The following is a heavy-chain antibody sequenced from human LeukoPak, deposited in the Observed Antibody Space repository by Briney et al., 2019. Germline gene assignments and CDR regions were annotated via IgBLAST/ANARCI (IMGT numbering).Heavy chain of an antibody. V-gene: IGHV3-30*03. CDR2: ISYDGSNK. D-gene: IGHD3-22*01. Sequence: GGSLRLSCAASGFTFSSYGMHWVRQAPGKGLEWVAVISYDGSNKYYADSVKGRFTISRDNSKNTLYLQMNSLRAEDTAVYYCARDLRRPPRVVGSPYYFDYWGQGTLVTVSS. CDR3: ARDLRRPPRVVGSPYYFDY. J-gene: IGHJ4*02. CDR1: GFTFSSYG.